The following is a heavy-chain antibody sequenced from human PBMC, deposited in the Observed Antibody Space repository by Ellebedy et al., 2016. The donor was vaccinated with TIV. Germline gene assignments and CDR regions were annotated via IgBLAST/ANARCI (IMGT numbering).Heavy chain of an antibody. D-gene: IGHD1-26*01. Sequence: MPSETLSLTCTVSGVSIRRYDRSWIRQSPGKGLNWIGYIDYTGSTNYNPSLKSRVTISVDTSKNQFSLKLSYVTAADTAVYYCARVGQQLLREDGMNAAFDIWGQGTMVTVSS. J-gene: IGHJ3*02. CDR3: ARVGQQLLREDGMNAAFDI. CDR1: GVSIRRYD. CDR2: IDYTGST. V-gene: IGHV4-59*01.